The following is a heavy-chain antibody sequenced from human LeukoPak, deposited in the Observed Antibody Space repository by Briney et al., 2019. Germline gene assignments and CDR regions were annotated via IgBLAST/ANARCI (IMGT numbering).Heavy chain of an antibody. CDR2: ISAYNGNT. CDR1: GYTFTSYG. J-gene: IGHJ4*02. D-gene: IGHD3-22*01. CDR3: ARGSYYDSSGSTPFDY. Sequence: ASVKVSCKASGYTFTSYGISWVRQAPGQGLEWMGWISAYNGNTNYAQKLQGRVTMTTDTSTSTAYMELRSLRSDDTAVYYCARGSYYDSSGSTPFDYWGQGTLVTVSS. V-gene: IGHV1-18*01.